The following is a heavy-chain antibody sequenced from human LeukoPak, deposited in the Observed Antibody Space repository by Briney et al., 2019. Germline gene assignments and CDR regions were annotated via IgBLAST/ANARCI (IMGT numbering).Heavy chain of an antibody. CDR3: ARDLRDWNL. Sequence: ASVRVSCKASGYTFTGYYIHWVRQAPGQGPEWMGCTHPRDSSTTYAQKFQGRVTLTSDASINTAFLELTRLTSDDTAIYYCARDLRDWNLWAQGTLVTVSS. J-gene: IGHJ4*02. D-gene: IGHD1-7*01. CDR1: GYTFTGYY. CDR2: THPRDSST. V-gene: IGHV1-2*02.